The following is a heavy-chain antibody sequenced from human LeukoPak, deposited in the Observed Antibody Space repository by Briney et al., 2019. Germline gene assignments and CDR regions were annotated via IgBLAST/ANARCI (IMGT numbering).Heavy chain of an antibody. CDR1: GFIFRTYW. D-gene: IGHD6-13*01. V-gene: IGHV3-7*01. CDR2: INEAGSGK. Sequence: GGSLRLSCAASGFIFRTYWMSWVRQVPGKGLEWVANINEAGSGKPYVDSVKGRFFISRDNAKNSVYLEMNSLRAEDTAVYYCARESSSWYYFDYWGQGTLVTVSS. J-gene: IGHJ4*02. CDR3: ARESSSWYYFDY.